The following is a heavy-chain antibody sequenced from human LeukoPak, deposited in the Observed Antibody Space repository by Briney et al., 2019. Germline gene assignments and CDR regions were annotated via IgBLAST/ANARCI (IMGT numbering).Heavy chain of an antibody. Sequence: GGSLRLSCAASGFTFSSSGMHWVRQAPGKGLEWVAFIRFDGSDEYYRDSVKGRFTISRDNPKNTLYLQMNSLRTEDTAVYYCANQPPKITAAGTSHDFHYWGQGTLVTVSS. CDR2: IRFDGSDE. CDR1: GFTFSSSG. V-gene: IGHV3-30*02. J-gene: IGHJ4*02. CDR3: ANQPPKITAAGTSHDFHY. D-gene: IGHD6-13*01.